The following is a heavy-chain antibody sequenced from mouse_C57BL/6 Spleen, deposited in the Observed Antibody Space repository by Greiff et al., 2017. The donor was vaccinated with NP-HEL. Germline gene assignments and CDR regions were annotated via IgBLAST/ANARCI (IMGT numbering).Heavy chain of an antibody. Sequence: QVQLQQPGAELVKPGASVKLSCKASGYTFTSYWMQWVKQRPGQGLEWIGEIDPSDSYTNYNQKFKGKATLTVDTSSSTAYMQLSSLTSEDSAVYYCARSGTAQATPWFAYWGQGTLVTVSA. CDR2: IDPSDSYT. D-gene: IGHD3-2*02. J-gene: IGHJ3*01. V-gene: IGHV1-50*01. CDR3: ARSGTAQATPWFAY. CDR1: GYTFTSYW.